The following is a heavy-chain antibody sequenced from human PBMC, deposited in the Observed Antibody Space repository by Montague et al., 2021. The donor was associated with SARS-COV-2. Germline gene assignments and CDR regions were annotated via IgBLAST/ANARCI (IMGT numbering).Heavy chain of an antibody. CDR3: ARERYSFSLTRGATWFDP. D-gene: IGHD3-9*01. V-gene: IGHV4-34*01. CDR1: GGSFSGYH. Sequence: SETLSLTCAVYGGSFSGYHWSWIRQPPGKGLEWIGEINHSGSTNYNPSLKSRVTISVDTSKNQFSLKLSSVTAAATAVYYCARERYSFSLTRGATWFDPWGQGTLVTVYS. J-gene: IGHJ5*02. CDR2: INHSGST.